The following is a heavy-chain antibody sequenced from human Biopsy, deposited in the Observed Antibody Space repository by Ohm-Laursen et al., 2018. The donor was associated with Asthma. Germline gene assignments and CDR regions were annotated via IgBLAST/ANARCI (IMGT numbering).Heavy chain of an antibody. V-gene: IGHV3-9*01. J-gene: IGHJ4*01. D-gene: IGHD3-22*01. CDR2: ISWNSGNI. Sequence: SLRLSCSAFGFSFDDCAMHWVRQAPGKGLEWVSSISWNSGNIDYAVSVRGRFTISRDNAKNSLYLQMQSLRPEDTAFYYCAKSADYYDSTDYLDFWGRGTLVTVSS. CDR1: GFSFDDCA. CDR3: AKSADYYDSTDYLDF.